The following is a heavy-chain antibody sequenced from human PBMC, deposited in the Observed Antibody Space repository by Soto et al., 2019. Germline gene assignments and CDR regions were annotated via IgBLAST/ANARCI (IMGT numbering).Heavy chain of an antibody. D-gene: IGHD3-10*02. Sequence: EVQLVESGGGLIQPGGSLRLSFAASGFTVSSNYMSWVRQAPGKGLSWVSVIYSGGNTYYAYSVKGRFTISRDNSKNPLYLQMNSLRAEDTAMYYCARDLFGDGDYWGQGTLVTVSS. CDR3: ARDLFGDGDY. CDR1: GFTVSSNY. CDR2: IYSGGNT. J-gene: IGHJ4*02. V-gene: IGHV3-53*01.